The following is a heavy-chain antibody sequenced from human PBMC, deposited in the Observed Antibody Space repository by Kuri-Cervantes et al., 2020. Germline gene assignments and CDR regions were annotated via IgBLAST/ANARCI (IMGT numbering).Heavy chain of an antibody. Sequence: SETLSLTCTVSGVSIYNSYWSWIRQPPGKGLEWIGSIYYSGNTYYNPSLKSRITISVDTSKNQFSLKLSSVTAADTAVYYCARPAGYYYDSSAAFDIWGQGTMVTVSS. V-gene: IGHV4-39*01. CDR1: GVSIYNSY. J-gene: IGHJ3*02. CDR3: ARPAGYYYDSSAAFDI. CDR2: IYYSGNT. D-gene: IGHD3-22*01.